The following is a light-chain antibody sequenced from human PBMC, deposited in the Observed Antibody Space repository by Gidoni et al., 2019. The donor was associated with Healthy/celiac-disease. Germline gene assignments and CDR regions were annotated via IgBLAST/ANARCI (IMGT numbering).Light chain of an antibody. V-gene: IGLV3-1*01. CDR1: KLGDKY. J-gene: IGLJ3*02. CDR2: QDS. CDR3: QAWDSSWV. Sequence: SYELTQPPSVSVSPGQTASLTCSGDKLGDKYACWYQQKPGQSPVLVIYQDSKRPSGIPERFSGSNSGNTATLTISGTQAMDEADYYCQAWDSSWVFGGGTKLTVL.